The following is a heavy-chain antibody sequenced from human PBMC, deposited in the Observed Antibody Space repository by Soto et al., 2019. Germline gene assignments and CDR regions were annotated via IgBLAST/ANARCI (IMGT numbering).Heavy chain of an antibody. D-gene: IGHD3-22*01. V-gene: IGHV3-30*18. J-gene: IGHJ3*02. CDR3: AKVSAYDSSVDMREGAAFDI. Sequence: PGGSLRLSCAASGFTFSSYGMHWVRQAPGKGLEWVAVISYDGSNKYYADSVKGRFTISRDNSKNTLYLQMNSLGAEDTAVYYCAKVSAYDSSVDMREGAAFDIWGQGTMVTVSS. CDR1: GFTFSSYG. CDR2: ISYDGSNK.